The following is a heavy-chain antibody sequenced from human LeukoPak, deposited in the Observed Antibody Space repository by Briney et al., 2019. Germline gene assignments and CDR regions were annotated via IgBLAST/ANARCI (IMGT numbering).Heavy chain of an antibody. CDR2: IIHIGST. J-gene: IGHJ1*01. CDR3: ATHCGVGYCSSTSGTGAGAEYFQH. Sequence: SETLSLTGAANGGSSSGSYWSWIRKPPGKGLKWMGEIIHIGSTNSTPSLKSRVTISVDTSKNEFSLKLSSVTAADTAVYYWATHCGVGYCSSTSGTGAGAEYFQHWGQGTLVTVSS. V-gene: IGHV4-34*12. D-gene: IGHD2-2*01. CDR1: GGSSSGSY.